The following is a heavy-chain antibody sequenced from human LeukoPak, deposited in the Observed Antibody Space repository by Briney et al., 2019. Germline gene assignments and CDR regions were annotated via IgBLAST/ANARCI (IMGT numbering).Heavy chain of an antibody. J-gene: IGHJ3*01. V-gene: IGHV4-39*07. D-gene: IGHD6-19*01. Sequence: WVRQAPGKGLEWIGSVYYTGSTYYNAPFKSRVTISIDTSKNQFSLSLSAVTAADTAMYYCAREDAVSSDDAFDLWGQGTMVTVS. CDR3: AREDAVSSDDAFDL. CDR2: VYYTGST.